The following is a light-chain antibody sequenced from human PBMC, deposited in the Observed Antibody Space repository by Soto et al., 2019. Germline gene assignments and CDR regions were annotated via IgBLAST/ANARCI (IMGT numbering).Light chain of an antibody. CDR1: SSDVGGYNY. V-gene: IGLV2-14*03. J-gene: IGLJ1*01. CDR2: DVS. CDR3: SSYTTSNTRQIV. Sequence: SVLTRPASVYGVALHAISIFCTGTSSDVGGYNYVSWYQHHPGKAPKLIVYDVSNRPSGVSIRFSGSKSDNTASLTISGLQPEDEADYHCSSYTTSNTRQIVFGTGTKVTVL.